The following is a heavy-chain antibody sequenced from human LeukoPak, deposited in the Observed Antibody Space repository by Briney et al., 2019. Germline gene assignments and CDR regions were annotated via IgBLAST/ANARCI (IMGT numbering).Heavy chain of an antibody. J-gene: IGHJ6*02. Sequence: GASVKVSCKASGGTFSSYAISWVRQAPGQGLEWVGGIIPIFGTANYAQKFQGRVTITADESTSTAYMELSSLRSEDTAVYYCARDGSLRFLEWLYPPYGMDVWGQGTTVTVSS. CDR3: ARDGSLRFLEWLYPPYGMDV. CDR2: IIPIFGTA. V-gene: IGHV1-69*13. CDR1: GGTFSSYA. D-gene: IGHD3-3*01.